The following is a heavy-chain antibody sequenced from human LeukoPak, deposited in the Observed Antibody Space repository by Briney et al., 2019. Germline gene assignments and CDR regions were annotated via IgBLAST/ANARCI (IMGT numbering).Heavy chain of an antibody. V-gene: IGHV4-34*01. Sequence: SETLSLTCAVYGGSFSGYYWSWIRQPPGKGLEWIGEINHSGSTNYNPSLKSRVTISVDTSKNQFSLKLSPVTAADTAVYYCARDYDSSGHDAFDIWGQGTMVTVSS. CDR1: GGSFSGYY. CDR3: ARDYDSSGHDAFDI. J-gene: IGHJ3*02. D-gene: IGHD3-22*01. CDR2: INHSGST.